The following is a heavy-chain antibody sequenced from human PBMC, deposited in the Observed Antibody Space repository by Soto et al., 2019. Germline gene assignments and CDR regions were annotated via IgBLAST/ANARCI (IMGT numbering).Heavy chain of an antibody. V-gene: IGHV2-5*02. D-gene: IGHD3-16*01. CDR1: GSSLSSSGMG. Sequence: KESGPTLVKPTQTLTLTCTFSGSSLSSSGMGVGWIRQPPGKALEWLAVIYWDDDKRYSPSLNSRITITKDTSKNQVVLTMANMDPVDTATYYCAHALGGGSSSYFDCWGQGTLVTVSS. CDR3: AHALGGGSSSYFDC. CDR2: IYWDDDK. J-gene: IGHJ4*02.